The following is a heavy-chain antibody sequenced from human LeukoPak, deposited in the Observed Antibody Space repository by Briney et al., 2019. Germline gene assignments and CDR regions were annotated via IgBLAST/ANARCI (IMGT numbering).Heavy chain of an antibody. CDR1: GGTFSSYA. D-gene: IGHD2-2*02. CDR3: ARSAAIVVVPAAINRLEYFQH. Sequence: SLKVSCQASGGTFSSYAISWVRQAPRHVLECMGGIIPIFGTANYAQKFQGRVTITTDESTSTAYMELSSLRSEDTAVYYCARSAAIVVVPAAINRLEYFQHWGQGTLVTVSS. V-gene: IGHV1-69*05. J-gene: IGHJ1*01. CDR2: IIPIFGTA.